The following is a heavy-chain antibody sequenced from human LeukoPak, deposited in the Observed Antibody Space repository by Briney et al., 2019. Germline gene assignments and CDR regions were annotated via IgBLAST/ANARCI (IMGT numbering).Heavy chain of an antibody. J-gene: IGHJ4*02. Sequence: PSETLSLTCTVSGGSISSSSYDWGWIRQPPGKGLEWIGSIYYSGSTYYNPSLKSRVTISVDTSKNQFSLKLSSVTAADTAVYYCARGCPAPGVLASPATAPYYFDYWGQGTLVTVSS. CDR2: IYYSGST. CDR1: GGSISSSSYD. D-gene: IGHD2-2*01. V-gene: IGHV4-39*01. CDR3: ARGCPAPGVLASPATAPYYFDY.